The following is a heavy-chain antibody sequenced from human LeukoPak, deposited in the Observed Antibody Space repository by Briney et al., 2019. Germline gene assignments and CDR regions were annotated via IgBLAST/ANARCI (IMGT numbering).Heavy chain of an antibody. V-gene: IGHV3-49*04. CDR2: IRSKAYGGTT. Sequence: AGGSLRLSCTASGFTFGDYAMSWARQAPGKGLEWVGFIRSKAYGGTTEYAASVKGRFTISRDDSKSIAYLQMNSLKTEDTAVYYCTRDRSLGYCSGGSCLYYFDYWGQGTLVTVSS. CDR3: TRDRSLGYCSGGSCLYYFDY. D-gene: IGHD2-15*01. J-gene: IGHJ4*02. CDR1: GFTFGDYA.